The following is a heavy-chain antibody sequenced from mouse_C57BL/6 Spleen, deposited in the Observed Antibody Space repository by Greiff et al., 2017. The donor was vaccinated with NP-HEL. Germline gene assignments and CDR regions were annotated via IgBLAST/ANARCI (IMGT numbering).Heavy chain of an antibody. J-gene: IGHJ3*01. CDR3: TRSLQGGFAY. Sequence: VQLQQSGAELVRPGASVTLSRKASGYTFTDYEMHWVKQTPVHGLEWIGAIDPETGGTAYNQKFKGKAILTADKSSSTAYMELRSLTSEDSAVYYCTRSLQGGFAYWGQGTLVTVSA. V-gene: IGHV1-15*01. CDR2: IDPETGGT. CDR1: GYTFTDYE.